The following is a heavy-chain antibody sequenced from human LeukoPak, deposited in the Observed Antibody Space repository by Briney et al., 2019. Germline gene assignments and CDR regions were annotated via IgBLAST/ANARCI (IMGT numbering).Heavy chain of an antibody. Sequence: GGSLRLSCVASGFTFNNHAMNWVRQAPGKGLEWVSATSGSGDTTYYARSVQGRFTISRDNSKNMVFLQMNSLRVDDTAVYYCAKAAYWLATDYIDYWGQGTLVTVSS. V-gene: IGHV3-23*01. CDR2: TSGSGDTT. CDR3: AKAAYWLATDYIDY. CDR1: GFTFNNHA. D-gene: IGHD3-9*01. J-gene: IGHJ4*02.